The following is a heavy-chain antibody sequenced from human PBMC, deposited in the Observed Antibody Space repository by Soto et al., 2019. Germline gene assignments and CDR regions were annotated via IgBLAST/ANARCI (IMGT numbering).Heavy chain of an antibody. V-gene: IGHV1-69*13. D-gene: IGHD5-12*01. CDR2: IIPIFGTA. Sequence: SVKVSCKASGGTFSSYAISWVRQAPGQGLEWMGGIIPIFGTANYAQKFQGRVTITADEPTSTAYMELSSLRSEDTAVYYCARGTDGYNRYYFDYWGQGTLVTVSS. CDR1: GGTFSSYA. J-gene: IGHJ4*02. CDR3: ARGTDGYNRYYFDY.